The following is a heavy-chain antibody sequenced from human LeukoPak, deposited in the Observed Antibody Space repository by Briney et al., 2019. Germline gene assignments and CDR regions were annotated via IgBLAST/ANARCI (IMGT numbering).Heavy chain of an antibody. CDR3: ARDIPRYGSGSYPEF. Sequence: AASVKVSCKASGYTFTSYGISWVRQAPGQGLEWMVWISAYNGNTNYAQKLQGRVTMTTDTSTSTAYMELRSLRSDDTAVYYCARDIPRYGSGSYPEFWDQGTLVTVSS. V-gene: IGHV1-18*01. J-gene: IGHJ4*02. CDR1: GYTFTSYG. CDR2: ISAYNGNT. D-gene: IGHD3-10*01.